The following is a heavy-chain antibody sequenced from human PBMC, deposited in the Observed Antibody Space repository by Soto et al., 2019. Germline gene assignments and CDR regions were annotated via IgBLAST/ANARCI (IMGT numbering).Heavy chain of an antibody. CDR3: VGDQDVHTPMVHGNY. D-gene: IGHD5-18*01. J-gene: IGHJ4*02. CDR2: ISSSKTT. V-gene: IGHV3-48*02. Sequence: EVQLVESGGSLVQPGESLRLSCTASGITFSSYSMNWVRQAPGKGLEWLSYISSSKTTYADSVKGRFTISRDNAKNSVYLQMNSLRDEDTAVYYCVGDQDVHTPMVHGNYWGRGTRVTVSS. CDR1: GITFSSYS.